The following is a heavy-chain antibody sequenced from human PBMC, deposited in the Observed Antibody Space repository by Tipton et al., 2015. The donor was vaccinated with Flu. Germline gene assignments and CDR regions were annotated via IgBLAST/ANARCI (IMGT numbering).Heavy chain of an antibody. CDR1: GFTFSNYW. CDR3: AREVLGQGFDP. Sequence: SLRLSCAASGFTFSNYWMSWVRQAPGKGLEWVGNINEYGSAKYYVDSVKGRFTISRDNAKNSLSLQMNSLRAEDTAVYYCAREVLGQGFDPWGQGTLVTV. J-gene: IGHJ5*02. V-gene: IGHV3-7*01. CDR2: INEYGSAK.